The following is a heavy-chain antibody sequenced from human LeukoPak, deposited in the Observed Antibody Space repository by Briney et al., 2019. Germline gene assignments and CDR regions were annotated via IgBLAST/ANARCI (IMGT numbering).Heavy chain of an antibody. Sequence: SETLSLTCAVYGGSFSGNYWNWIRQPPGKGLEWIGEINHSGSTNYNPSLKSRVTISVDTSKNQFYLRLNSVMAADTAVYYCARARGVEAIDYWGQGTLVTVSS. D-gene: IGHD3-10*01. J-gene: IGHJ4*02. CDR3: ARARGVEAIDY. CDR1: GGSFSGNY. CDR2: INHSGST. V-gene: IGHV4-34*01.